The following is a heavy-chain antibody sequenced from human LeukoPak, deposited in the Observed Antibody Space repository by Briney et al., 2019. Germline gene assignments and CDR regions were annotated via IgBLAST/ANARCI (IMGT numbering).Heavy chain of an antibody. D-gene: IGHD3-3*01. J-gene: IGHJ4*02. CDR3: ARAPVRFLEWLYGFDY. V-gene: IGHV1-8*01. Sequence: ASVKVSCKASGYTFTSYDINWVRQATGQGLEWMGWMNPNSGNTGYAQKFQGRVTMTRNTSISTAYMELSSLRSEDTAVYYCARAPVRFLEWLYGFDYWGQGTLVTVS. CDR2: MNPNSGNT. CDR1: GYTFTSYD.